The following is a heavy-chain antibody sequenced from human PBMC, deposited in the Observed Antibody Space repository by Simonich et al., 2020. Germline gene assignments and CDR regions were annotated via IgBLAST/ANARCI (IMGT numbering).Heavy chain of an antibody. V-gene: IGHV3-21*01. CDR3: ARWIAVAGTGAYGMDV. J-gene: IGHJ6*02. Sequence: EVQLVESGGGLVKPGGSLRLSCAASGFTFSSYSMNRVRQAPGKGLEWVSSISSSSSYIYYADSGKGRFTISRDNAKNSLYLQMNSLRAEDTAVYYCARWIAVAGTGAYGMDVWGQGTTVTVSS. D-gene: IGHD6-19*01. CDR2: ISSSSSYI. CDR1: GFTFSSYS.